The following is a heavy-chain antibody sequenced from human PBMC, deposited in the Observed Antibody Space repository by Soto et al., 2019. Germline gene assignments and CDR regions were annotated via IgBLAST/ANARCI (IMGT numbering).Heavy chain of an antibody. CDR2: ISAYNGNT. CDR3: ARLRSTQDYGERGYYYYGMDV. Sequence: GASVKVSCKASGYTFTSYGISWVRQAPGQGLEWMGWISAYNGNTNYAQKLQGRVTMTTDTSTSTAYMELRSLRSDDTAVYYCARLRSTQDYGERGYYYYGMDVWGQGTTVTVSS. V-gene: IGHV1-18*01. CDR1: GYTFTSYG. J-gene: IGHJ6*02. D-gene: IGHD4-17*01.